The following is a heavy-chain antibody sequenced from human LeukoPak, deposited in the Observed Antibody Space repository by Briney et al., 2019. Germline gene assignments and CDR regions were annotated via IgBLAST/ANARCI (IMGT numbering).Heavy chain of an antibody. J-gene: IGHJ6*03. V-gene: IGHV1-3*03. D-gene: IGHD6-19*01. CDR2: INAGNGNT. CDR1: GYTLTSYA. Sequence: ASVKVSCKASGYTLTSYAMHWVRQAPGQRLEWMGWINAGNGNTKYSQEFQGRVTITRDTSASTAYMELSSLRSEDMAVYYCARGLAVAARGYYYYYMDVWGKGTTVTVSS. CDR3: ARGLAVAARGYYYYYMDV.